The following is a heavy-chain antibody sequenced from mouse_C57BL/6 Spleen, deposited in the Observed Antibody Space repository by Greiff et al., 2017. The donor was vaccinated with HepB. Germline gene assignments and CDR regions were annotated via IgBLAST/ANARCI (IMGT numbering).Heavy chain of an antibody. CDR3: AREGIYGNYWYFDV. J-gene: IGHJ1*03. CDR2: IYPGSGST. D-gene: IGHD2-1*01. V-gene: IGHV1-55*01. CDR1: GYTFTSYW. Sequence: VQLQQPGAELVKPGASVKMSCKASGYTFTSYWITWVKQRPGQGLEWIGDIYPGSGSTNYNEKFKSKATLTVDTSSSTAYMQLSSLTSEDSAVYYCAREGIYGNYWYFDVWGTGTTVTVSS.